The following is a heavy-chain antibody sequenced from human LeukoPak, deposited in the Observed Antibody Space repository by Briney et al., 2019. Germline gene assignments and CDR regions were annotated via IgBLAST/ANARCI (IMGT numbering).Heavy chain of an antibody. CDR3: AKDDGWIYFNH. D-gene: IGHD3-10*01. J-gene: IGHJ4*02. CDR1: GFTFSSYG. V-gene: IGHV3-23*01. CDR2: ISGSGGST. Sequence: GGTLRLSCAASGFTFSSYGMSWVRQAPGKGLEWVSAISGSGGSTYYADSVKGRFTISRDNSKDTVSLQMHSLRAEDTATYYCAKDDGWIYFNHWGQGTLVTVSS.